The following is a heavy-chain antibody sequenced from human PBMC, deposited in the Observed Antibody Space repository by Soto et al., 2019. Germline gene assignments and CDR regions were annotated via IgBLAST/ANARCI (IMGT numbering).Heavy chain of an antibody. J-gene: IGHJ6*02. Sequence: PVGSLRLSCAASGFTFSNAWMSWVRQAPGKGLEWVGRIKSKTDGGTTDYAAPVKGRFTISRDDSKNTLYLQMNSLKTEDTAVYYCTTEGTGSGWESYYYYGMDVWGQGTTVTVSS. CDR2: IKSKTDGGTT. CDR3: TTEGTGSGWESYYYYGMDV. D-gene: IGHD3-10*01. CDR1: GFTFSNAW. V-gene: IGHV3-15*01.